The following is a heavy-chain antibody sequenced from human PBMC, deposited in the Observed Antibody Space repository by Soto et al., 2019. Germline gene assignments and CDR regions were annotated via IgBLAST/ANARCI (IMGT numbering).Heavy chain of an antibody. CDR3: AGIQRLELVLDY. V-gene: IGHV4-59*01. D-gene: IGHD6-6*01. CDR2: IYYSGST. CDR1: GGSISSYY. J-gene: IGHJ4*02. Sequence: PSETLSLTCTVSGGSISSYYWSWIRQPPGKGLEWIGYIYYSGSTNYNPSLKSRVSMSVDMSTKQFSLRLFSVTAADTAVYYCAGIQRLELVLDYWGQGTLVTVSS.